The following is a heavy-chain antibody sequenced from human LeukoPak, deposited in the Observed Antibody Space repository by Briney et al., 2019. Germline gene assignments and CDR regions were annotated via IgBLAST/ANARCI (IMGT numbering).Heavy chain of an antibody. V-gene: IGHV1-2*04. CDR3: AAPYYYDSSPVHDAFDI. Sequence: ASVKVSCKASGYTFTGYYMHWVRQAPGQGLEWMGWINPNSGGTNYAQKFQGWVTMTRDTSISTAYMELSRLRSDDTAVYYCAAPYYYDSSPVHDAFDIWGQGTMVTVSS. D-gene: IGHD3-22*01. J-gene: IGHJ3*02. CDR2: INPNSGGT. CDR1: GYTFTGYY.